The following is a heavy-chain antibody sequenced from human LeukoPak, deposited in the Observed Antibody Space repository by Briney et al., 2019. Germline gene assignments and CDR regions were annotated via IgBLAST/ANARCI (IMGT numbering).Heavy chain of an antibody. CDR2: ISGSGGST. V-gene: IGHV3-23*01. CDR3: AKDLSSSSSVVEVAAKHDY. Sequence: GGSLRLSCAASGFTFSSYAMSWVRQAPGKGLEWVSAISGSGGSTYYADSVKGRFTISRDNSKNTLYLQMSSLRAEDTAVYYCAKDLSSSSSVVEVAAKHDYWGQGTLVTVSS. CDR1: GFTFSSYA. J-gene: IGHJ4*02. D-gene: IGHD2-15*01.